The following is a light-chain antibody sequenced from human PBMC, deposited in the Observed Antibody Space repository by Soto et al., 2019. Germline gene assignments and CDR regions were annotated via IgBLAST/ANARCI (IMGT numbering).Light chain of an antibody. CDR3: QQYDNLPFT. V-gene: IGKV1-33*01. Sequence: DIQMTQSPSSLSASVGDRVTITCQASLDISNYLNWYQQKPGKAPKLLIYDASNLETGVPSRFSGSGSGTDFTFTISNLQPEDIATYYCQQYDNLPFTFGPGTKVDIK. CDR1: LDISNY. J-gene: IGKJ3*01. CDR2: DAS.